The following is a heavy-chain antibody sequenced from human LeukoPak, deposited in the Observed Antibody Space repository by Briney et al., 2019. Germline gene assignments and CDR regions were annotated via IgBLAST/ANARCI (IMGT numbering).Heavy chain of an antibody. CDR1: GFTFSSYS. J-gene: IGHJ5*02. D-gene: IGHD2-15*01. CDR2: ISNDGNNK. Sequence: PGGSLRLSCAASGFTFSSYSMNWVRQAPGKGLEGVAVISNDGNNKYHADSVRGRFTVSRDNSKNTLYLQMNCLRAEDTALYYCTRGTGGSAWGQGTLVTVSS. V-gene: IGHV3-30*03. CDR3: TRGTGGSA.